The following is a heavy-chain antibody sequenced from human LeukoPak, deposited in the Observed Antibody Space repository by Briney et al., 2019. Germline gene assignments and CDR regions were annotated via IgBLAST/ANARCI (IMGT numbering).Heavy chain of an antibody. Sequence: PGGSLRLSCAASGFTFSTYSMNWVRQAPGKGLEWVSYITADGTHKYDADSVKGRFTISRDNARNLLYLHMDSLRVDDTAIYYCAREVQWELPDSWGQGTLVTVSS. J-gene: IGHJ5*01. CDR1: GFTFSTYS. D-gene: IGHD1-26*01. CDR2: ITADGTHK. CDR3: AREVQWELPDS. V-gene: IGHV3-21*01.